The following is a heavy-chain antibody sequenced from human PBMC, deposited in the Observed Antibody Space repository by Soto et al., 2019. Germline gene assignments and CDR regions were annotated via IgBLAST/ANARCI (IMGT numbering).Heavy chain of an antibody. CDR3: ARLQGRQLGFDI. D-gene: IGHD1-26*01. Sequence: QVQLKESGPGLVKPSETLSLTCSVSGVSITNNRYYWGWIRQPPGKGLEWIENVHYSGSAYYNPSLKSRVSMSIDTSKNQFSLRLTSVTATDTALYYCARLQGRQLGFDIWGQGNLVTVS. CDR2: VHYSGSA. CDR1: GVSITNNRYY. J-gene: IGHJ4*02. V-gene: IGHV4-39*01.